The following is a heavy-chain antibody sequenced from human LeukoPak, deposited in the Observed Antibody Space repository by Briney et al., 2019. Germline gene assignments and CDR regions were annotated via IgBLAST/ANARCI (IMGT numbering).Heavy chain of an antibody. Sequence: KAGGSLRLSCEASGFTFNTYSMNWARQAPGKGLEWVSSIDSSGGYMFYADSVKGRFIISRDNAKNTLYLQMNSLRAEDTAVYYCARDFLHLGGWGQGTMVTVSS. CDR3: ARDFLHLGG. D-gene: IGHD3-16*01. J-gene: IGHJ3*01. CDR1: GFTFNTYS. CDR2: IDSSGGYM. V-gene: IGHV3-21*01.